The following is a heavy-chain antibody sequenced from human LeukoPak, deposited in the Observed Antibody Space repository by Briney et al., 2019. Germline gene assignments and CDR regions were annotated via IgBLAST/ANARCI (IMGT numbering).Heavy chain of an antibody. CDR1: GFVFSTYW. J-gene: IGHJ4*02. V-gene: IGHV3-7*01. Sequence: GGSLRLSCAASGFVFSTYWMTWVRQAPGKGLEWVANINLDGTEEHYVDSSLKGRFTISRDNAKNSPYLQMTSLRVEDTAVYYCASGRHDFLHWGQGTLVTVSS. D-gene: IGHD3/OR15-3a*01. CDR2: INLDGTEE. CDR3: ASGRHDFLH.